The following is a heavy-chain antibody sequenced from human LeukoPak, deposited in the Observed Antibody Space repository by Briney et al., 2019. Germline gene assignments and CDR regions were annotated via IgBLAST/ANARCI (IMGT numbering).Heavy chain of an antibody. D-gene: IGHD1/OR15-1a*01. J-gene: IGHJ4*02. CDR3: ARATRRVNYFDY. V-gene: IGHV4-59*01. Sequence: SETLSLTCAVPGGSISSYYWSWIRQPPGKGLEWIGYIYYSGSTNYNPSLKSRVTISVDTSKNQFSLKLSSVTAADTDVYYCARATRRVNYFDYWGQGTLVTVSS. CDR2: IYYSGST. CDR1: GGSISSYY.